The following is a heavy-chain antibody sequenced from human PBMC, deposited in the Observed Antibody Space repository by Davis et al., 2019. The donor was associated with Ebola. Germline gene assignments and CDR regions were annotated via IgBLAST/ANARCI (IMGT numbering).Heavy chain of an antibody. CDR2: IYSGGST. J-gene: IGHJ6*02. CDR3: ARADCSSTSCYYYYGMDV. CDR1: GFTVSSNY. D-gene: IGHD2-2*01. Sequence: GESLKISCAASGFTVSSNYMSWVRQAPGKGLEWVSVIYSGGSTYYADSVKGRFTISRHNSKNTLYLQMNSLRAEDTAVYYCARADCSSTSCYYYYGMDVWGQGTTVTVSS. V-gene: IGHV3-53*04.